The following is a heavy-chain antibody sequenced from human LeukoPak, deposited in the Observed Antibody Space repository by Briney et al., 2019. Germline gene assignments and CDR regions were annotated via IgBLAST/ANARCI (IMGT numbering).Heavy chain of an antibody. CDR3: ARVPRRDGRTGWFDP. Sequence: SETLSLTCTVSGGSISSYYWSWIRQPPGKGLEWIGYIYYSGSTNYNPSLKSRVTISVDTSKNQFSLKLSSVTAADTAVYYCARVPRRDGRTGWFDPWGQGTLVTVSS. J-gene: IGHJ5*02. D-gene: IGHD5-24*01. CDR2: IYYSGST. V-gene: IGHV4-59*01. CDR1: GGSISSYY.